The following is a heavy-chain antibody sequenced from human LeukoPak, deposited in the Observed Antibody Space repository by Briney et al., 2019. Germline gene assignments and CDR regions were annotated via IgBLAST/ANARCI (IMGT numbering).Heavy chain of an antibody. J-gene: IGHJ5*02. D-gene: IGHD3-22*01. V-gene: IGHV4-59*01. Sequence: SETLSLTCTVSGGPISSYYWSWIRQPPGKGLEWIGYIYYSGSTNYNPSLKSRVTISVDTSKNQFSLKLSSVTAADTAVYYCARDRSTMIVVARPWAGSRGWFDPWGQGTLVTVSS. CDR2: IYYSGST. CDR3: ARDRSTMIVVARPWAGSRGWFDP. CDR1: GGPISSYY.